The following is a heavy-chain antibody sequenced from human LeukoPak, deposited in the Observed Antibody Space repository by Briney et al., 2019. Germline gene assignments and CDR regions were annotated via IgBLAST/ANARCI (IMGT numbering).Heavy chain of an antibody. J-gene: IGHJ6*03. D-gene: IGHD2-2*01. CDR3: ARLAQVVPAALNYYYYYYMDV. V-gene: IGHV4-59*01. Sequence: SETLSLTCTVSGGSISSYYWSWIRQPPGKGLEWIGYMSYSASTNSNPSLKSRVTISVDTSKNQFSLKLSSVTAADTAVYYCARLAQVVPAALNYYYYYYMDVWGKGTTVTVSS. CDR2: MSYSAST. CDR1: GGSISSYY.